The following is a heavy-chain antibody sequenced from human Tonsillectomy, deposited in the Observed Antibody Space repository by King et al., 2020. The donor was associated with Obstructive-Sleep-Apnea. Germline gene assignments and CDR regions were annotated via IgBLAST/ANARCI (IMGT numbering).Heavy chain of an antibody. CDR1: GFSFSSFW. CDR3: ARDILDY. Sequence: VQLVESGGGLVQPGGSLRLSCAASGFSFSSFWMSWVRQAPGKGLELVANINQDGSEKYYVDSVKGRFTISRDNAKNSPYLQLNSLRAEDTAVYYCARDILDYWGQGTLVTVSS. V-gene: IGHV3-7*03. CDR2: INQDGSEK. J-gene: IGHJ4*02.